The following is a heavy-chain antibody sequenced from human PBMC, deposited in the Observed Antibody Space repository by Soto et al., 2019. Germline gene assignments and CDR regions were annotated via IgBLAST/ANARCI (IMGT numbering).Heavy chain of an antibody. V-gene: IGHV1-69*02. Sequence: SVKVSCKASGGTFSSYTISWVRQAPGQGLEWMGRIIPILGIANYAQKFQGRVTITADKSTSTAYMELSSLRSEDTAVYYCATSLHCSGGSCYATYFDYWGQGTLVTVSS. CDR1: GGTFSSYT. CDR3: ATSLHCSGGSCYATYFDY. D-gene: IGHD2-15*01. CDR2: IIPILGIA. J-gene: IGHJ4*02.